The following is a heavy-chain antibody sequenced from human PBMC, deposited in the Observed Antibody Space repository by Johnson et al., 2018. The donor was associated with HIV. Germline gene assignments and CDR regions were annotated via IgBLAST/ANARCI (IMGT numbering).Heavy chain of an antibody. D-gene: IGHD6-13*01. CDR2: ISSSGSTI. CDR3: ARASRSWYFAFDI. CDR1: GFTFSSYA. J-gene: IGHJ3*02. V-gene: IGHV3-48*01. Sequence: QLVESGGGLVQPGGSLRLSCAASGFTFSSYAMSWIRQAPGKGLEWVSYISSSGSTIYYADSVKGRFTISRDNSKNTLYLQMNSLRAEDTAVYYCARASRSWYFAFDIWGQGTMVTVSS.